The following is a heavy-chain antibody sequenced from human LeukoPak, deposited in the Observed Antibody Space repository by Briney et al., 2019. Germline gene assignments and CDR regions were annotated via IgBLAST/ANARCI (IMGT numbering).Heavy chain of an antibody. CDR2: ISSNSATT. CDR1: GFSFSTNS. Sequence: GGSLRLSCAASGFSFSTNSMNWVRQVPGKGLEWISYISSNSATTYYADSVKGRFTISRDNARNSLYLQMNSLRVEDTAMYYCARDSVGASVYWGQGSLVTVSS. CDR3: ARDSVGASVY. V-gene: IGHV3-48*04. D-gene: IGHD1-26*01. J-gene: IGHJ4*02.